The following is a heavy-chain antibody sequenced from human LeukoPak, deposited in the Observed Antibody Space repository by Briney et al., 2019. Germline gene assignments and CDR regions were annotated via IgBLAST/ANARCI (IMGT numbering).Heavy chain of an antibody. V-gene: IGHV3-20*04. CDR2: INWDGGST. CDR1: GFTSDEYG. D-gene: IGHD1-26*01. J-gene: IGHJ4*02. Sequence: PGGSLRLSCAASGFTSDEYGMSWVRQAPGKGLEWVSSINWDGGSTAYADSVQGRFTISRDNAKNSLHLQMKSLRAEDTALYYCARDSFSGSSLDYWGQGTLVTVSS. CDR3: ARDSFSGSSLDY.